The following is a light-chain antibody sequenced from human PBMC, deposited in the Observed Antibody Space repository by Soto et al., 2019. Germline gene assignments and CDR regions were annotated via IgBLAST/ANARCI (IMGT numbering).Light chain of an antibody. V-gene: IGKV1-5*01. Sequence: DIQMTQSPCTLSLSLGERVTITCRASQSISDSLAWYQQKPGKAPFLLISDASNLERGVPSRFSGSGSGTEFTLTISSLQPEDFAAYYCQQYHGYPRTFCQGTKVDIK. CDR2: DAS. CDR1: QSISDS. CDR3: QQYHGYPRT. J-gene: IGKJ1*01.